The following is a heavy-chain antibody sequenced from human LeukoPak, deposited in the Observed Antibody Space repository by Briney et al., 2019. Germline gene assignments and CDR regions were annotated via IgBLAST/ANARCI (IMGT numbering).Heavy chain of an antibody. Sequence: AGGSLRLSCAASGFTFDDYGMSWVRQAPGKGLEWVSGINWNGGSTGYADSVKGRFTISRDNAKNSLYLQMNSLRAEDTALYYCARVKSVARFWGHRSFDYWGQGTLVTVSS. J-gene: IGHJ4*02. D-gene: IGHD3-9*01. CDR1: GFTFDDYG. V-gene: IGHV3-20*04. CDR2: INWNGGST. CDR3: ARVKSVARFWGHRSFDY.